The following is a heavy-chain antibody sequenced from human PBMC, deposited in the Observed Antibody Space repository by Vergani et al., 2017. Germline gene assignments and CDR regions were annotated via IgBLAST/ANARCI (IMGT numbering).Heavy chain of an antibody. J-gene: IGHJ6*02. V-gene: IGHV3-23*01. CDR2: IKNTGDST. D-gene: IGHD2-2*01. Sequence: EVQLLQSEGAVVQPGGSLRLSCVASGFTFSSHAVSWVRQGHGQGLEWVSSIKNTGDSTHYADSVKGRFTISRDNSKNTLYLQMNSLRVEDTAVYYCAKGVYCSSTSCYEGRGYYYGMGVWGQGTTVTFSS. CDR1: GFTFSSHA. CDR3: AKGVYCSSTSCYEGRGYYYGMGV.